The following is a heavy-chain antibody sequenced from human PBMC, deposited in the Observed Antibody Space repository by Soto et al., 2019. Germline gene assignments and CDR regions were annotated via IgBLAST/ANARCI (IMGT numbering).Heavy chain of an antibody. V-gene: IGHV6-1*01. CDR3: ARDFSYDFPLGPGTDV. Sequence: SQTLSLTCAISGDSVSSNSAAWNWIRQSPSRGLEWLGRTYYRSKWYNDYAVSVKSRITINPDTSKNQFSLQLNSVTPEDTAVYYCARDFSYDFPLGPGTDVWGQGTTVTVSS. CDR2: TYYRSKWYN. D-gene: IGHD3-3*01. CDR1: GDSVSSNSAA. J-gene: IGHJ6*02.